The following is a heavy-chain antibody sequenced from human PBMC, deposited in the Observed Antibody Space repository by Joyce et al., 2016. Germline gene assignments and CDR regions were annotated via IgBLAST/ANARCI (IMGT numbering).Heavy chain of an antibody. CDR3: ARGRRITMVRGVKVFDY. V-gene: IGHV4-34*01. CDR1: GGSLSHYF. Sequence: QVQLQLWGAGLLKPSETLSLPCGASGGSLSHYFWTWFGQPPGKGLEWSGEIKHSGRTNYNPSRKSRGTMSVDTSKNQFSLKLSSVAAADTAVYYCARGRRITMVRGVKVFDYWGQGTLVTVSS. D-gene: IGHD3-10*01. J-gene: IGHJ4*02. CDR2: IKHSGRT.